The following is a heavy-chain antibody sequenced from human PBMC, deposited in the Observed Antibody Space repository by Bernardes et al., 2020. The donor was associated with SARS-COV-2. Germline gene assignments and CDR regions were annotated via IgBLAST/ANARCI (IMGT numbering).Heavy chain of an antibody. CDR3: ARSRGGSYYYGMDV. V-gene: IGHV3-30-3*01. J-gene: IGHJ6*02. Sequence: GGSLRLSCAASGFTFSSYAMHWVRQAPGKGLEWVAVISYDGSNKYYADSVKGRFTISRDNSKNTLYLQMNSLRAEDTAVYYCARSRGGSYYYGMDVWGQGTTVTVSS. CDR2: ISYDGSNK. D-gene: IGHD2-15*01. CDR1: GFTFSSYA.